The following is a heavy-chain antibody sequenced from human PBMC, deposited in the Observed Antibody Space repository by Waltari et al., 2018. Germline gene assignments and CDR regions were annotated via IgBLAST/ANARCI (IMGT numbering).Heavy chain of an antibody. D-gene: IGHD6-6*01. J-gene: IGHJ5*02. Sequence: QLQLQESGPGLVKPSETLSLTCTVSGGSISSSSYYWGWIRQPPGKGLEWIGSIYYSGSTYYNPALKSRVTISVDTSKNQFSLKLSSVTAADTAVYYCARDGSSPGSNWFDPWGQGTLVTVSS. V-gene: IGHV4-39*07. CDR2: IYYSGST. CDR3: ARDGSSPGSNWFDP. CDR1: GGSISSSSYY.